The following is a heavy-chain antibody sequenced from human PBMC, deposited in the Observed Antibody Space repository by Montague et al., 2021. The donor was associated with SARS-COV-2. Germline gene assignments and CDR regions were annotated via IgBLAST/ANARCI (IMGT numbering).Heavy chain of an antibody. V-gene: IGHV3-23*01. J-gene: IGHJ5*01. CDR2: IDAGGGAV. CDR3: ARRNSGQHLVGSGWFDP. D-gene: IGHD5-12*01. Sequence: SLRLSCATSGFTFGRYAISLFRQAPGQGLEWLSGIDAGGGAVFDSDSVTGRFTTSRANYKNTLYLQLNSLTADDTAVYYCARRNSGQHLVGSGWFDPWGQGTLVTVSS. CDR1: GFTFGRYA.